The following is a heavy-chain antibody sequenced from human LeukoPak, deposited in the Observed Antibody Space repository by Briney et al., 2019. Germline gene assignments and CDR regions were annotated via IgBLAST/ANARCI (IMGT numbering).Heavy chain of an antibody. J-gene: IGHJ4*02. Sequence: GGSLRLSCAASRFLFSHFGMHWVRQAPGKGLEWVAVVFGDGSNQYYADSVKGRFTVSRDNSQNMVYLQMNSLRPDDTALYYCAKDAERGFDYSNSLEKWGQGTLVTVSS. CDR3: AKDAERGFDYSNSLEK. D-gene: IGHD4-11*01. CDR1: RFLFSHFG. V-gene: IGHV3-33*06. CDR2: VFGDGSNQ.